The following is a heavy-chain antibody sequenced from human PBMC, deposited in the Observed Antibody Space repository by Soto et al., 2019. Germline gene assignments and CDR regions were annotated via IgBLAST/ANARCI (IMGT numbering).Heavy chain of an antibody. CDR3: ARAYCSGGSCYSTPLYYFDY. CDR2: IFPILGIA. D-gene: IGHD2-15*01. Sequence: GASVKVSCKASGGTFSSYTISWVRQAPGQGLEWMGRIFPILGIANYAQKFQGRVTITADKSTSTAYLELSSLRSEDTAVYYFARAYCSGGSCYSTPLYYFDYWGQGTLVTVSS. J-gene: IGHJ4*02. CDR1: GGTFSSYT. V-gene: IGHV1-69*02.